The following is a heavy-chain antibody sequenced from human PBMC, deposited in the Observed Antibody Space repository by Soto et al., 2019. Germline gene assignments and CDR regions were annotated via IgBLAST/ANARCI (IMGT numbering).Heavy chain of an antibody. V-gene: IGHV3-23*01. D-gene: IGHD3-10*01. CDR1: GFTFSSYA. J-gene: IGHJ4*02. CDR3: AKDLRPLYGSGQEG. CDR2: ISGSGGST. Sequence: EVQLLESGGGLVQPGGSLRLSCAASGFTFSSYAMSWVRQAPGKGLEWVSAISGSGGSTYYADSVKGRFTISRDNSKNMLYLQMNSLRDEDTAVYYCAKDLRPLYGSGQEGWGQGTLVTVSS.